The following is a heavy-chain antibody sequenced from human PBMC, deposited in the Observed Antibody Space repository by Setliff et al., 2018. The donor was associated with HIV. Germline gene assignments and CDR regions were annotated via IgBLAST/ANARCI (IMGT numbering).Heavy chain of an antibody. Sequence: ASVKVSCKASGSTFTDYYMHWVRQAPGQGLEWMGWINPNSGDTNYAQKFQGRVTMTRDTSISTAYMELTRLRSDDTAVYYCARAYYDILTGYPSPRYYYYYYMDVWGKGTTVTVSS. D-gene: IGHD3-9*01. CDR3: ARAYYDILTGYPSPRYYYYYYMDV. CDR2: INPNSGDT. V-gene: IGHV1-2*02. J-gene: IGHJ6*03. CDR1: GSTFTDYY.